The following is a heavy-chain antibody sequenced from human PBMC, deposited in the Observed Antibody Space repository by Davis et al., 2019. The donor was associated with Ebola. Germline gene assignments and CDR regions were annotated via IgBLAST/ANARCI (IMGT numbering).Heavy chain of an antibody. CDR2: ISGSGNSP. CDR1: GFTFSTYA. CDR3: AKASEGYDFWSGYTPIDY. D-gene: IGHD3-3*01. J-gene: IGHJ4*02. Sequence: GESLKISCAASGFTFSTYAMSWVRQAPGKGLEWVSTISGSGNSPYYADSVKGRFTISRDNSKNTLYLQMNSLRAEDTAVYYCAKASEGYDFWSGYTPIDYWGQGTLVTVSS. V-gene: IGHV3-23*01.